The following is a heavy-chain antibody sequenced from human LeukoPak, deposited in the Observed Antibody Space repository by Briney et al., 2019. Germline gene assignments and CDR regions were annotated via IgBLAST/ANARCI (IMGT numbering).Heavy chain of an antibody. J-gene: IGHJ3*02. CDR3: AREAGRGGYVWGSYRYDAFDI. D-gene: IGHD3-16*02. CDR2: IKQDGSEK. CDR1: GFTFSSYW. Sequence: PGGSLRLSCAASGFTFSSYWMSWVRQAPGKGLEWVANIKQDGSEKYYVDSVKGRFTISRDNAKNSLYLQMNSLRAEDTAVYYCAREAGRGGYVWGSYRYDAFDIWGQGTTVTVSS. V-gene: IGHV3-7*01.